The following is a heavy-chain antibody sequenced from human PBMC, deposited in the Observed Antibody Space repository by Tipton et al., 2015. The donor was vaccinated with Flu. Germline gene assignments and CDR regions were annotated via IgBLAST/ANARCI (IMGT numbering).Heavy chain of an antibody. CDR3: ARGPITGTTGAGDWFDP. Sequence: TLSLTCTVSGGSISSYYWSWIRQPAGKGLEWIGRIYTSGSTNYNPSLKSRVTMSVDTSKNQFSLKLSSVTAADTAVYYCARGPITGTTGAGDWFDPWGQGTLVTVSS. D-gene: IGHD1-20*01. V-gene: IGHV4-4*07. CDR1: GGSISSYY. J-gene: IGHJ5*02. CDR2: IYTSGST.